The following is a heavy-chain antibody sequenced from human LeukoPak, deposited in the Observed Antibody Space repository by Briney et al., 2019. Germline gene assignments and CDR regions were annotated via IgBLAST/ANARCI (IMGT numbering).Heavy chain of an antibody. CDR2: ISGNGGGT. J-gene: IGHJ5*02. V-gene: IGHV3-64D*08. D-gene: IGHD5-12*01. Sequence: GSLRLSCSASGFSFSNYAMHWVRQAPGKGLEYVSAISGNGGGTYHADSVKGRFTISRDNSKNTLYLQMSSLIPEDTAVYYCVKGSYSDYDRNWFDPWGQGTLVTVSS. CDR3: VKGSYSDYDRNWFDP. CDR1: GFSFSNYA.